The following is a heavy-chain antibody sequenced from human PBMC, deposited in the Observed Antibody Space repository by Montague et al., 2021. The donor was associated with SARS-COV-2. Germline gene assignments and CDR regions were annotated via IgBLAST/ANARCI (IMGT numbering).Heavy chain of an antibody. J-gene: IGHJ3*02. CDR1: GLTVSSNY. V-gene: IGHV3-53*01. Sequence: SLRLSCAASGLTVSSNYTSWVRQAPGKGLEWVSVIYSGGSTYYADSVKGRFTISRDNSKNTLYLQMNSLRSEDTAVYYCARGGGRDTFDIWGQGTMVTVSS. CDR2: IYSGGST. D-gene: IGHD3-10*01. CDR3: ARGGGRDTFDI.